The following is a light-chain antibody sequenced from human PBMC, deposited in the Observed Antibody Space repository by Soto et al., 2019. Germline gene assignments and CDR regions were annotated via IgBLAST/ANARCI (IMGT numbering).Light chain of an antibody. CDR2: DAS. CDR3: QQRSNWPLT. J-gene: IGKJ5*01. CDR1: QSVSSSY. V-gene: IGKV3-11*01. Sequence: EIVLTQSPGSLSLSPGERATLSCRASQSVSSSYLAWYHQKPGQAPSLLIYDASNRATGIPARFRGGGSETDFTLTISSLEPEDFAVYYCQQRSNWPLTFGQGTRLEIK.